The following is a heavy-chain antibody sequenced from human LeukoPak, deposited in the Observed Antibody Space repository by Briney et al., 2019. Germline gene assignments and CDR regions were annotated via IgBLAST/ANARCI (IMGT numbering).Heavy chain of an antibody. Sequence: GGSLRLSCAASGFTFSYAWMTWVRQAPGKGLEWIGRIKIKTDGGTTDYAAPVKGRFTISRDDSKSTLYLQMNTLKTEDTAVYYCATEVYNSAYSGDLDYWGQGTLVTVSS. D-gene: IGHD3-22*01. V-gene: IGHV3-15*01. J-gene: IGHJ4*02. CDR1: GFTFSYAW. CDR3: ATEVYNSAYSGDLDY. CDR2: IKIKTDGGTT.